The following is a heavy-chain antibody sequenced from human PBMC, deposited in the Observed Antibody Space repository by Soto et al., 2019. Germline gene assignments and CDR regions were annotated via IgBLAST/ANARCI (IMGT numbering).Heavy chain of an antibody. CDR3: ARRDGSSAGIYYYYGMDV. CDR1: GYTFTSYA. D-gene: IGHD6-6*01. CDR2: INAGNGIT. V-gene: IGHV1-3*01. J-gene: IGHJ6*02. Sequence: ASVKVSCKASGYTFTSYAMHWVRQAPGQRLEWMGWINAGNGITKYSQKFQGRVTITRDTSASTAYMELSSLRSEDTAVYYCARRDGSSAGIYYYYGMDVWGQGTTVTVSS.